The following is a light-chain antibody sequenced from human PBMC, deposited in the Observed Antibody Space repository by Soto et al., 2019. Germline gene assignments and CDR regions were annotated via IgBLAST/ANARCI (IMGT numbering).Light chain of an antibody. CDR2: EVS. CDR3: SSYAGSNNEV. V-gene: IGLV2-8*01. J-gene: IGLJ3*02. CDR1: SSDVGGYNY. Sequence: QSALTQPPSASGSPGQSVTISCTGTSSDVGGYNYVSWYQQHPGKAPKLMIYEVSKRPSGVPDRFSGSKSGNTASLTVSGLQAEDEADYYCSSYAGSNNEVFGGGTKLPS.